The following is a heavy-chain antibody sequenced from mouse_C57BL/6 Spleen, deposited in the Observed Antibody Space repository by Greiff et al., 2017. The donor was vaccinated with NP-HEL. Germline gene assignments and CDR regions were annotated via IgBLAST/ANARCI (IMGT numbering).Heavy chain of an antibody. D-gene: IGHD4-1*01. Sequence: VQLQQSGAELVKPGASVKISCKASGYAFSSYWMNWVKQRPGKGLEWIGQIYPGDGDTNYNGKFKGKATLTADKSSSTAYMQLSSLTSEDSAVYFCARWVLGRRDAMDYWGQGTSVTVSS. V-gene: IGHV1-80*01. J-gene: IGHJ4*01. CDR3: ARWVLGRRDAMDY. CDR2: IYPGDGDT. CDR1: GYAFSSYW.